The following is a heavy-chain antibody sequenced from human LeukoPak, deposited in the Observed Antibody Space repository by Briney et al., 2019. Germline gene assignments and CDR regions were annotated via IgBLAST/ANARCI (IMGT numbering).Heavy chain of an antibody. Sequence: PSETLSLTCTVSGGSISSHYWSWIRQPPGKGLEWIGYIYYSGSTNYNPSLKSRVTISVDTSKNQFSLKLSSVTAADTAVYYCATTHCSGGSCYRARRTWFDPWGQGTLVTVSS. J-gene: IGHJ5*02. D-gene: IGHD2-15*01. CDR1: GGSISSHY. CDR2: IYYSGST. CDR3: ATTHCSGGSCYRARRTWFDP. V-gene: IGHV4-59*11.